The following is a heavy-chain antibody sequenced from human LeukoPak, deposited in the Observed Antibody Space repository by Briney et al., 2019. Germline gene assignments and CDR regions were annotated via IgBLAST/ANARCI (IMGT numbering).Heavy chain of an antibody. Sequence: SVKVSCKASGCTFSNYDISWVRQAPGQGLEWMGGIIPIFGNANYAQKFQGRVTITGDESTTTAYMELSSLTSDDTAVYYCAGGSIAMVVVPGETSGKGTLVTVSS. V-gene: IGHV1-69*01. CDR1: GCTFSNYD. CDR2: IIPIFGNA. J-gene: IGHJ5*02. CDR3: AGGSIAMVVVPGET. D-gene: IGHD2-2*01.